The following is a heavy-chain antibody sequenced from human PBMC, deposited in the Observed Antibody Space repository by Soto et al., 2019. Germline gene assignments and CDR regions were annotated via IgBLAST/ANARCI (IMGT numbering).Heavy chain of an antibody. V-gene: IGHV3-30*18. CDR2: ISYDGSNT. D-gene: IGHD1-26*01. CDR3: AKEGGLSGSYYISSSYYFDY. CDR1: GFTFSSYG. J-gene: IGHJ4*02. Sequence: QVQLVESGGGVVQPGRSLSLSCVASGFTFSSYGMHWVRQAPGKGLEWVAIISYDGSNTYYADSVKGRFTISRDNSKNTLYLQMNSLRAEDTSVYYCAKEGGLSGSYYISSSYYFDYWGQGTLVTFSS.